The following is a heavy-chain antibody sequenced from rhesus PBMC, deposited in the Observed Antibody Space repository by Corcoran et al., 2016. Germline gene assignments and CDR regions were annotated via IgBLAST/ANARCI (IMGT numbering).Heavy chain of an antibody. J-gene: IGHJ5-1*01. CDR2: IYWNDSK. Sequence: QVTLKESGPALVKPTQTLTLTCTFSGFSISTSGTGVGWFRQPPAKALEWLVSIYWNDSKYYRPPQMRRLTLAPDTSNNQVVFMMANMDPVDTATYYCAGVLAAAGTPGVSHRFDVWGPGVLVTVSS. V-gene: IGHV2-95*01. D-gene: IGHD6-25*01. CDR1: GFSISTSGTG. CDR3: AGVLAAAGTPGVSHRFDV.